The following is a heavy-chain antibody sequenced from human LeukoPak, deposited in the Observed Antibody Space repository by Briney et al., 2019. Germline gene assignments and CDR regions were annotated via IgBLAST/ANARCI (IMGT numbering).Heavy chain of an antibody. CDR2: IYTSGST. J-gene: IGHJ5*02. CDR1: GGSFSSGSYY. V-gene: IGHV4-61*02. CDR3: ARHSGEGYCSSTSCPNWFDP. Sequence: SETLSLTCTVSGGSFSSGSYYWSWIRQPAGKGLEWIGRIYTSGSTNYNPSLKSRVTMSVDTSKNQFSLKLSSVTAADTAVYYCARHSGEGYCSSTSCPNWFDPWGQGTLVTVSS. D-gene: IGHD2-2*01.